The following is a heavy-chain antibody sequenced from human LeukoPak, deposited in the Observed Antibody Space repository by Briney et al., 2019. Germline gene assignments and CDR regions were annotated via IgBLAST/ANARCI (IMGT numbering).Heavy chain of an antibody. Sequence: GGSLRLSCAASGFTVSSNYMSWVRQAPGKGLEWVSVIYSGGSTYYSDSVKGRFAISRDNSKKTLYLQMTSLKAEDTVVYYCAREFDYGTLPGPYWGPGTLVIVSS. V-gene: IGHV3-53*01. J-gene: IGHJ4*02. D-gene: IGHD3-9*01. CDR2: IYSGGST. CDR1: GFTVSSNY. CDR3: AREFDYGTLPGPY.